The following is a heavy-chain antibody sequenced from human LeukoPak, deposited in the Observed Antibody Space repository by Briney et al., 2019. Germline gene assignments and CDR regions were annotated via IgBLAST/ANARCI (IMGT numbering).Heavy chain of an antibody. CDR1: GGSISSSYYY. J-gene: IGHJ5*02. V-gene: IGHV4-39*01. Sequence: SETLSLTCTVSGGSISSSYYYWGWIRQPPGKGLEWIGXIYDXXXTXYXPSLXXRVTISVDTSKNQFSLKLNSVTAADTAVYYCARHYGPWGQGTLVTVSS. D-gene: IGHD3-10*01. CDR2: IYDXXXT. CDR3: ARHYGP.